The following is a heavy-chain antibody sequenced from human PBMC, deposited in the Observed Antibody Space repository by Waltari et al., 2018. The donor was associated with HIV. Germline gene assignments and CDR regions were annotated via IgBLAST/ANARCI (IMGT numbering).Heavy chain of an antibody. CDR3: ATTAFYYESSGFF. CDR2: FYHSGAT. CDR1: GDSIRSRHYY. D-gene: IGHD3-22*01. J-gene: IGHJ4*02. Sequence: QLQLQESGPSLVKPSATLSLTCMVSGDSIRSRHYYWGRIRQPPGKGLEWIGSFYHSGATYYNPSLKSRVAIFVDVSKNQFSLEVSSVTAADTAIYYCATTAFYYESSGFFWGQGALVSVSA. V-gene: IGHV4-39*01.